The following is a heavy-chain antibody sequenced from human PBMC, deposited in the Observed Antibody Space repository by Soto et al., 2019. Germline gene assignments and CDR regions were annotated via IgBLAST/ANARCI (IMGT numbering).Heavy chain of an antibody. CDR3: TGHSNSHRKVVDY. CDR1: GGSISGYY. D-gene: IGHD3-3*02. Sequence: SETLSLTCTVSGGSISGYYWSWIRQPPGKGLEWIAYIHYAGSTNYDPSLKSRVTISVDTSKNQFSLRLSSVTAVDTAVYYCTGHSNSHRKVVDYWGQGTLVTVSS. CDR2: IHYAGST. V-gene: IGHV4-59*08. J-gene: IGHJ4*02.